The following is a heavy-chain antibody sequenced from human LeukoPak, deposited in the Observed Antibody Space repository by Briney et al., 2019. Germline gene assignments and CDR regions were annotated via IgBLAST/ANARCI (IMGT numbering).Heavy chain of an antibody. CDR1: GYTLTELS. J-gene: IGHJ4*02. Sequence: SVKVSCKVSGYTLTELSMHWVRQAPGKGLEWMGGIIPIFGTANYAQKFQGRVTITADESTSTAYMELSSLRSEDTAVYYCAREWVHCSSTSCYKAYYFDYWGQGTLVTVSS. V-gene: IGHV1-69*13. D-gene: IGHD2-2*02. CDR2: IIPIFGTA. CDR3: AREWVHCSSTSCYKAYYFDY.